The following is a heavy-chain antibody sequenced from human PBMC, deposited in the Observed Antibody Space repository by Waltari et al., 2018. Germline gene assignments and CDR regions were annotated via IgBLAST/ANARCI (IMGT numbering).Heavy chain of an antibody. CDR1: GGSISSSSYY. J-gene: IGHJ4*02. CDR2: IYSSGST. CDR3: AKHDYGDYNFAY. Sequence: QLQLQESGPGLVKPSETLSLTCTVSGGSISSSSYYWGWIRQPPGKGLECIGSIYSSGSTYYIPALKSRVTISVDTSKNQFSLKLSSVTAADTAVYYCAKHDYGDYNFAYWGQGTLVTVSS. V-gene: IGHV4-39*01. D-gene: IGHD4-17*01.